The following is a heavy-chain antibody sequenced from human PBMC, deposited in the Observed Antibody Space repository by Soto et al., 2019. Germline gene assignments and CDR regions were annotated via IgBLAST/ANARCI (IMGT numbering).Heavy chain of an antibody. V-gene: IGHV4-31*03. Sequence: SETLSLTCTVSGGSISSGGYYWSWIRQHPGKGLEWIGYIYYSGSTYYNPSLKSRATISVDTSKNQFSLKLSSVTAADTAVYYCARGGDYYGSGVNGPYYYYGMDVWGQGTTVTVSS. CDR3: ARGGDYYGSGVNGPYYYYGMDV. J-gene: IGHJ6*02. CDR2: IYYSGST. D-gene: IGHD3-10*01. CDR1: GGSISSGGYY.